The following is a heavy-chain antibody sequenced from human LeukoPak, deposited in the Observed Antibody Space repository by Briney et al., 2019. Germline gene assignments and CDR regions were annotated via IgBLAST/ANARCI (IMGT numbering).Heavy chain of an antibody. CDR2: IYYSGST. V-gene: IGHV4-31*03. D-gene: IGHD1-26*01. J-gene: IGHJ5*02. CDR1: GGSISSGGYY. Sequence: SETLSLTCTVSGGSISSGGYYWSWIRQHPGKGLEWIGYIYYSGSTYYNPSLKSRVTIPVDTSKNQFSLKLSSVTAADTAVYYCSGSLSSDWFDPWGQGTLVTVSS. CDR3: SGSLSSDWFDP.